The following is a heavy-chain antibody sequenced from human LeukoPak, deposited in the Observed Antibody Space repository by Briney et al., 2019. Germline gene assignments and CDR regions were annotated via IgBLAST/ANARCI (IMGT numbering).Heavy chain of an antibody. Sequence: SQTLSLTCTVSGGSISSGDYYWSWIRQPPGKGLEWIGYIYYSGSTYYNPSLKSRVTISVDTSKNQFSLKPSSVTAADTAVYYCARVTSRPLGVGYWGQGTLVTVSS. V-gene: IGHV4-30-4*08. J-gene: IGHJ4*02. CDR1: GGSISSGDYY. CDR2: IYYSGST. D-gene: IGHD1-26*01. CDR3: ARVTSRPLGVGY.